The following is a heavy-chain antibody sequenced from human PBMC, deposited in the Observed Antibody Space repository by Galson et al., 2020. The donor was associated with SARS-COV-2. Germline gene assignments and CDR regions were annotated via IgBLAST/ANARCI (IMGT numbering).Heavy chain of an antibody. D-gene: IGHD3-22*01. V-gene: IGHV3-33*01. CDR1: GFTFSSYG. J-gene: IGHJ4*02. CDR2: IWYDGSNK. CDR3: ARAPRYYYDSSGRLLFTNYFDY. Sequence: QAGGSLRLSCAASGFTFSSYGMHWVRQAPGKGLEWVAVIWYDGSNKYYADSVKGRFTISRDNSKNTLYLQMNSLRAEDTAVYYCARAPRYYYDSSGRLLFTNYFDYWGQGTLVTVSS.